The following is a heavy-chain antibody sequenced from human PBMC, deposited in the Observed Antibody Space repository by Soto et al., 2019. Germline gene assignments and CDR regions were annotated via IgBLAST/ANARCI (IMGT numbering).Heavy chain of an antibody. Sequence: QVQLVQSGAEVKKPGSSGKVSCKASGGTFSSYAISWVRQAPGQGLEWMGGIIPIFGTANYAQKFQGRVTITADESTSTAYMELSSLRSEDTAVYYCARGTVVVTAIILDYWGQGTLVTVSS. CDR3: ARGTVVVTAIILDY. J-gene: IGHJ4*02. CDR2: IIPIFGTA. V-gene: IGHV1-69*12. CDR1: GGTFSSYA. D-gene: IGHD2-21*02.